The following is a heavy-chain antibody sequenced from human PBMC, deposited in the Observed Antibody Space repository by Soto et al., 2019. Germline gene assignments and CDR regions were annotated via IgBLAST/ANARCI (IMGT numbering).Heavy chain of an antibody. CDR1: GSSVSSRRSC. CDR2: VYYSGST. D-gene: IGHD3-10*01. V-gene: IGHV4-39*01. CDR3: ARRAGYYYGSGSPYYFYYYMDV. Sequence: SDTLSLTCSVSGSSVSSRRSCWVWIRQPPEKGPEWSWIVYYSGSTYYNPSLKSRVTISVDTSRDQFSLRLSSVTAADTAVYYCARRAGYYYGSGSPYYFYYYMDVWGKGTTVTVSS. J-gene: IGHJ6*03.